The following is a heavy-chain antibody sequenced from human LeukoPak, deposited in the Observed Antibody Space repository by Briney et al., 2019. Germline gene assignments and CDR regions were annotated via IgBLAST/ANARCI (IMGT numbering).Heavy chain of an antibody. V-gene: IGHV3-15*01. CDR3: VKDRVDGSGSQFDS. J-gene: IGHJ4*02. D-gene: IGHD3-10*01. CDR2: IKSKTDGGTT. Sequence: GGSLRLSCAASGFTFSNAWMSWVRQAPGKGLEWVGRIKSKTDGGTTDYAAPVKGRFTISRDDSKNTLYLQMNSLRADDTAVYYCVKDRVDGSGSQFDSWGQGSLVIVSS. CDR1: GFTFSNAW.